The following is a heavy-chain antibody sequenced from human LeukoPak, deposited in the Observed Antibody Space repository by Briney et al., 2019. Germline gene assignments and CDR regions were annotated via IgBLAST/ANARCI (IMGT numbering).Heavy chain of an antibody. Sequence: GGSLRLSCAASGFTFSSYWMCWVRQAPGKGLEWVANIKQDGSEKYYVDSVKGRFTISRDNAKNSLYLQMNSLRAEDTAVYYCARMLGYCSSTSCKCDYWGQGTLVTVPS. CDR3: ARMLGYCSSTSCKCDY. CDR2: IKQDGSEK. J-gene: IGHJ4*02. D-gene: IGHD2-2*01. CDR1: GFTFSSYW. V-gene: IGHV3-7*03.